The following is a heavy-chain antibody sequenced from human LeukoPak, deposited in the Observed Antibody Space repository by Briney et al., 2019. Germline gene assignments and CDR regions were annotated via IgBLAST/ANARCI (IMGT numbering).Heavy chain of an antibody. V-gene: IGHV1-18*01. Sequence: ASVKVSCKASGYTFTNYGISWVRQAPGQGLEWMGWISAYNGNTNYAQKLQGRVTMTTDTSTSTAYMELRSLRSDDTAVYYCARSGTIFGVVIIPDWGWFDPWGQGTLVTVSS. CDR3: ARSGTIFGVVIIPDWGWFDP. J-gene: IGHJ5*02. CDR2: ISAYNGNT. D-gene: IGHD3-3*01. CDR1: GYTFTNYG.